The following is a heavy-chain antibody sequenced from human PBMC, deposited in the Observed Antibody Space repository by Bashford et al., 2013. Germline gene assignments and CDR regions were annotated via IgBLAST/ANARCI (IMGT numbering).Heavy chain of an antibody. D-gene: IGHD3-9*01. Sequence: RQAPGKGLEWVSYISSSGSTIYYADSVKGRFTISRDNAKNSLYLQMNSLRAEDTAVYYCARWHYDRYFDYWGQGTLVTVSS. V-gene: IGHV3-11*01. CDR2: ISSSGSTI. CDR3: ARWHYDRYFDY. J-gene: IGHJ4*02.